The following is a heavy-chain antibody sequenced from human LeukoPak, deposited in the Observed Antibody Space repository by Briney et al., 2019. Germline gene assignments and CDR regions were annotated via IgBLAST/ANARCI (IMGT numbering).Heavy chain of an antibody. J-gene: IGHJ4*02. CDR2: FYDGWST. CDR1: GGSISSGNW. Sequence: PSGTLSLTCAVSGGSISSGNWWSWVRQPPGKGLEWIGEFYDGWSTNYNPSLKSRVTISVDKSNNQFYLKLNSVTAADTAVYYCARHQVGANTFDYWGQGTLVTVFS. CDR3: ARHQVGANTFDY. D-gene: IGHD1-26*01. V-gene: IGHV4-4*02.